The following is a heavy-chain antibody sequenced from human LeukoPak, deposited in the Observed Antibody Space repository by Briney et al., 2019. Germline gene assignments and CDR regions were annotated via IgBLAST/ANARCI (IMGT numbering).Heavy chain of an antibody. Sequence: ASVKVSCQASGYSFGIYGISWVRQAPGQGLEWMAWIRPYDRHTNYAQNLHARVTLTADMSTSTVYMEMFSLRSDDTAVYYCVRDGGAESPTTDYWGQGTLVTVSS. V-gene: IGHV1-18*04. CDR1: GYSFGIYG. CDR3: VRDGGAESPTTDY. D-gene: IGHD3-16*01. CDR2: IRPYDRHT. J-gene: IGHJ4*02.